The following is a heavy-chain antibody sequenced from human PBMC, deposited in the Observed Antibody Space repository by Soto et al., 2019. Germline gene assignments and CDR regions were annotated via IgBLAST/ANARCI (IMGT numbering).Heavy chain of an antibody. J-gene: IGHJ5*02. Sequence: QVQLVESGGGVVQPGRSLRLSCAASGFTFDSYGMHWVRQAPGKGLEWVAVISSDGNNKYYADSVKGRFSIYRDNFNNILYLQMSSLSVEDTAVYYCVNDLLENTVPTGGSWGQGTLVTVSS. V-gene: IGHV3-30*18. CDR3: VNDLLENTVPTGGS. CDR1: GFTFDSYG. D-gene: IGHD4-17*01. CDR2: ISSDGNNK.